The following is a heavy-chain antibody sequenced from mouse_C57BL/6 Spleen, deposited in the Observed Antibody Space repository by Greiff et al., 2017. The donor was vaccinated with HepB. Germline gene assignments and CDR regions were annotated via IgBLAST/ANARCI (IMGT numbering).Heavy chain of an antibody. Sequence: VQLQQSGSELRSPGSSVKLSCKDFDSEVFPIAYMSWVRQKPGHGFEWIGGILPSIGSTIYGEKFEDKATLDADTLSNTAYLELNSLTSEDSAIYYCARTAQASFAYWGQGTLVTVSA. CDR2: ILPSIGST. V-gene: IGHV15-2*01. J-gene: IGHJ3*01. CDR1: DSEVFPIAY. CDR3: ARTAQASFAY. D-gene: IGHD3-2*02.